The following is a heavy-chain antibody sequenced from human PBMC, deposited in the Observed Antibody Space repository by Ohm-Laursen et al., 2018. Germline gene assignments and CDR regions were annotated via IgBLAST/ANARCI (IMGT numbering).Heavy chain of an antibody. CDR3: ARDLGWAGAYSGYDSP. V-gene: IGHV1-2*02. D-gene: IGHD5-12*01. Sequence: GASVKVSCKTSGYTFTGYYMHWVRQAPGQGLEWMGWINPDSGDTNYAQKFQGRVTMTRDTSISTAYMELSRMRSDDTAMYYCARDLGWAGAYSGYDSPWGQGTLVTVSS. CDR1: GYTFTGYY. J-gene: IGHJ5*02. CDR2: INPDSGDT.